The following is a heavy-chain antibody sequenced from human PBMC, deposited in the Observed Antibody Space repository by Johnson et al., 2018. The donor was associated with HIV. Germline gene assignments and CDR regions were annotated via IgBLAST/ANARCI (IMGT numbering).Heavy chain of an antibody. J-gene: IGHJ3*02. V-gene: IGHV3-20*04. Sequence: VQLVESGGGVVRPGGSLRLSCAASGFTFDDYGMSWVRQAPGKGLEWVSGINWNGGSTGYAASVKGRFTISRDNAKNSLYLQMNSLRPEDTGLYYCAKDIASGYTNGGTLDIWGQGTMVTVSS. CDR1: GFTFDDYG. CDR2: INWNGGST. D-gene: IGHD6-19*01. CDR3: AKDIASGYTNGGTLDI.